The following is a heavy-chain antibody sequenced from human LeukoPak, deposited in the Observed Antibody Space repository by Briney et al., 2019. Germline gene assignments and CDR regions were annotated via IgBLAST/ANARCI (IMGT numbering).Heavy chain of an antibody. D-gene: IGHD6-13*01. J-gene: IGHJ3*02. CDR1: GGSISSGGYY. Sequence: SETLSLTCTVSGGSISSGGYYWSWIRQHPGKDLEWIGYIYHSGTNYSNPSLKSRVTISIDTSNNQVSLKVNSVTAADPAIYYCARRTSWVDAFDIWGQGTMVIVSS. CDR2: IYHSGTN. V-gene: IGHV4-31*02. CDR3: ARRTSWVDAFDI.